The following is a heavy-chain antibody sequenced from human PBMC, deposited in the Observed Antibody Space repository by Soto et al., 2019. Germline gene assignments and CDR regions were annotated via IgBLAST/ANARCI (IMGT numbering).Heavy chain of an antibody. CDR1: GYTFTSYG. V-gene: IGHV1-18*01. J-gene: IGHJ1*01. CDR3: ARVEAVAGTTDFQH. CDR2: ISAYNGNT. Sequence: ASVKVSCKASGYTFTSYGISWVRQAPGQGLEWMGCISAYNGNTNYAQKLQGRVTMTTDTSTSTAYMELRSLRSDDTAVYYCARVEAVAGTTDFQHWGQGTLVTVSS. D-gene: IGHD6-19*01.